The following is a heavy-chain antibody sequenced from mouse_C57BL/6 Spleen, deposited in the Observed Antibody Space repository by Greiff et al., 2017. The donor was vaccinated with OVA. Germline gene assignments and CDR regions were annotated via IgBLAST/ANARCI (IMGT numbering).Heavy chain of an antibody. D-gene: IGHD4-1*01. CDR1: GYTFTDYY. CDR3: ARSVANWAYYFDY. V-gene: IGHV1-26*01. CDR2: INPNNGGT. Sequence: VQLQQSGPELVKPGASVKISCKASGYTFTDYYMNWVKQSHGKSLEWIGDINPNNGGTSYNQKFKGKATLTVDKSSSTAYMELRSLTSEDSAVYCCARSVANWAYYFDYWGQGTTLTVSS. J-gene: IGHJ2*01.